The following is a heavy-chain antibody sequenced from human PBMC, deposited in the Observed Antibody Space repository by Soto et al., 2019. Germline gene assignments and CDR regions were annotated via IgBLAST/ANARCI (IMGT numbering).Heavy chain of an antibody. D-gene: IGHD2-15*01. CDR1: GFTFSSHW. CDR2: INGDGIST. CDR3: AGVVNVGYYYYAMDV. Sequence: GGSLRLSCTASGFTFSSHWMDWVRQAPGKGPVWVSRINGDGISTNYAEFVQGRFTISRDNAKNTLYLQMNLLRVEDTGIYYCAGVVNVGYYYYAMDVWGQGTTVTVSS. V-gene: IGHV3-74*01. J-gene: IGHJ6*02.